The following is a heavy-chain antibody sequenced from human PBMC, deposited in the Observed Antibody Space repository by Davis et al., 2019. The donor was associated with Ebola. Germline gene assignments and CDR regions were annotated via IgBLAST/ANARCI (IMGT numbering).Heavy chain of an antibody. J-gene: IGHJ6*02. CDR1: GFTFDDYA. CDR2: ISGDGGST. D-gene: IGHD6-13*01. CDR3: AKDGDSSSWTYYYYGMDV. Sequence: GESLKISCAASGFTFDDYAMHWVRQAPGKGLEWVSLISGDGGSTYYADSVKGRFTISRDNSKNSLYLQMNSLRTEDTALYYCAKDGDSSSWTYYYYGMDVWGQGTTVTVSS. V-gene: IGHV3-43*02.